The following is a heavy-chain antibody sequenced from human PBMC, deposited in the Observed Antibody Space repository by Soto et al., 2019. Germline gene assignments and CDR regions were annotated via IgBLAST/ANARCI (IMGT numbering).Heavy chain of an antibody. CDR2: IKQDGSEK. CDR3: ARLTYYDFWSRHYYYYGMDV. J-gene: IGHJ6*02. Sequence: GGSVKISXAACGVTVSSYWMSGVRQAPGKGLEWVANIKQDGSEKYYVDSVKGRFTISRDNAKNSLYLQMNSLRAEDTAVYYCARLTYYDFWSRHYYYYGMDVWGQGTTVTVS. V-gene: IGHV3-7*01. CDR1: GVTVSSYW. D-gene: IGHD3-3*01.